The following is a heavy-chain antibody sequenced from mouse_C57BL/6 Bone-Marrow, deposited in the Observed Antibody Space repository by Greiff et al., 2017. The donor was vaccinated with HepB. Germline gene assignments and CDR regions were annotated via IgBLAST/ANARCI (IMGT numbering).Heavy chain of an antibody. Sequence: QVQLQQSGPGLVAPSQSLSITCTVSGFSLTSYAISWVRQPPGKGLEWLGVIWTGGGTNYNSALKSRLSISKDNSKSQVFLKMNSLQTDDTARYYCARRPSGYPYYFDYWGQGTTLTVSS. CDR1: GFSLTSYA. CDR3: ARRPSGYPYYFDY. J-gene: IGHJ2*01. D-gene: IGHD3-1*01. V-gene: IGHV2-9-1*01. CDR2: IWTGGGT.